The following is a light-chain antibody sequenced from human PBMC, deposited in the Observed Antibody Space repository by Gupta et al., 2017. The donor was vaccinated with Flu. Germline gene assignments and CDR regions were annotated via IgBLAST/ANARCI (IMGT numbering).Light chain of an antibody. CDR3: QQSDSSPFT. CDR1: QSISKY. V-gene: IGKV1-39*01. CDR2: GAS. J-gene: IGKJ3*01. Sequence: DIQMTQSPSSLSASVGDRVTITCRASQSISKYLNWYQQKPGKAPKLVIYGASSLSSGVPSRFSGSGSGTDFTLSISRLQPEDFATYFCQQSDSSPFTFGPGTKVDFK.